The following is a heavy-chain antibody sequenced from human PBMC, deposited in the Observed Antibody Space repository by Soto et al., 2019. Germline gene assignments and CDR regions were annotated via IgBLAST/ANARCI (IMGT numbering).Heavy chain of an antibody. V-gene: IGHV4-4*01. J-gene: IGHJ4*02. D-gene: IGHD3-10*01. CDR2: IFHDGTA. CDR3: ARLVYDTRLNYMYFDF. CDR1: GVSLTSGNW. Sequence: LSLTCAVSGVSLTSGNWWTWVRQSPQRGLEYIGEIFHDGTANYYPSFERRVAMSVDTSRNQFSLKLTSVTAADTAVYFCARLVYDTRLNYMYFDFWGPGTLVTASS.